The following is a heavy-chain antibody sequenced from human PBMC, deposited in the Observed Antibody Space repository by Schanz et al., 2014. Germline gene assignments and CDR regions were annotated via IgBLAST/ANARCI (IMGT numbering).Heavy chain of an antibody. V-gene: IGHV3-11*03. CDR3: ARIGGSVFDY. CDR2: IGTSGGT. Sequence: PGGSLRLSCAASGFSFSDYYMSWIRQAPGKGLEWVSTIGTSGGTNYAESVKGRFTISRDNSKNTLYLQMNSLRAEDTAVYYCARIGGSVFDYWAQGTLVTVSS. CDR1: GFSFSDYY. D-gene: IGHD3-10*01. J-gene: IGHJ4*02.